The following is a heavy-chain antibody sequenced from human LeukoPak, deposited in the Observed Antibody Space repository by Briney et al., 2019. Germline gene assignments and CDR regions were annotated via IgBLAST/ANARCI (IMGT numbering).Heavy chain of an antibody. J-gene: IGHJ6*03. CDR3: ARRSYRGVITLYYYYYMDV. D-gene: IGHD3-16*02. CDR1: GASISIYY. V-gene: IGHV4-4*07. CDR2: IYASGRS. Sequence: SETLSLTCTVSGASISIYYWNWIRQPAGKGLEWVGRIYASGRSKYNPSLKSRVTMSVDKSKNQFSLEVTSVTAADTAVYYCARRSYRGVITLYYYYYMDVWGKGTTVTVSS.